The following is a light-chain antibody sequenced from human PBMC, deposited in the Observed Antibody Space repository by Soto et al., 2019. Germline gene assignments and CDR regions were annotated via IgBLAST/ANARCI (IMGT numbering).Light chain of an antibody. Sequence: EIVLTQSPATLSLSPGERATLSCRASQSVSSYLAWYQQKPGQAPRLLIYDASNRATGIPARFSGSGSGTDLTLTISSLEPEDFAVYYCQQRSNWFITFGQGTRLEI. CDR1: QSVSSY. V-gene: IGKV3-11*01. CDR3: QQRSNWFIT. J-gene: IGKJ5*01. CDR2: DAS.